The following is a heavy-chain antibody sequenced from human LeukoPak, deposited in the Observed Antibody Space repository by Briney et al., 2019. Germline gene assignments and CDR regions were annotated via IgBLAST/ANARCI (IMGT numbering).Heavy chain of an antibody. Sequence: PSETLSLTCAVYGGSFSGNFWSWVRQPPGKGLEWIGEINHRGNTNYNPSLKSRVTISVDTSKNQFSLKLSSVTAADTAVYYCARAAFYSGYEDGYYYAYYFDYWGQGTLVTVSS. V-gene: IGHV4-34*01. CDR3: ARAAFYSGYEDGYYYAYYFDY. J-gene: IGHJ4*02. D-gene: IGHD5-12*01. CDR1: GGSFSGNF. CDR2: INHRGNT.